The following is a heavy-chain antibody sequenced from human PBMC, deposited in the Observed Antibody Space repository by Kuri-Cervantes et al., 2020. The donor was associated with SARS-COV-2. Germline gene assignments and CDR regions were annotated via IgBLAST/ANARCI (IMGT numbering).Heavy chain of an antibody. CDR2: IRYDGSNK. J-gene: IGHJ4*02. Sequence: GGSLRLSCAASGFTFSSYGMRWVRQAPGKGLEWVAFIRYDGSNKYYADSVKGRFTISRDNSKNTLYLQMNSLRAEDTAVYYCAKERDSLRTSGIAAAGTGFDYWGQGTLVTVSS. CDR1: GFTFSSYG. V-gene: IGHV3-30*02. D-gene: IGHD6-13*01. CDR3: AKERDSLRTSGIAAAGTGFDY.